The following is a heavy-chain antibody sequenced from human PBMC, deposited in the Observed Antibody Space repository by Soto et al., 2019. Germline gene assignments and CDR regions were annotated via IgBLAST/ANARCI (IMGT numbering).Heavy chain of an antibody. CDR2: IYYSGST. Sequence: SETLSLTCTVSGGSISSGGYYWSWIRQHPGKGLEWIGYIYYSGSTYYNPSLKSRVTISVDTSKNQFSLKLSSVTAADTAVYYCARDSRFGELPIFDYWGQGTLVTVSS. D-gene: IGHD3-10*01. CDR1: GGSISSGGYY. CDR3: ARDSRFGELPIFDY. V-gene: IGHV4-31*03. J-gene: IGHJ4*02.